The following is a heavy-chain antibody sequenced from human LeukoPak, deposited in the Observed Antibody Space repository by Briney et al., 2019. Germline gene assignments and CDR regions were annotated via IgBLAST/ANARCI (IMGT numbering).Heavy chain of an antibody. CDR2: IQAKAYGGAT. D-gene: IGHD2-2*01. J-gene: IGHJ4*02. CDR1: GFTFGDYA. V-gene: IGHV3-49*04. Sequence: PGGSLRLSCSTTGFTFGDYAMSWVSQAQGKGLEWVGFIQAKAYGGATKYDVSVNGRFSISRDDSQSIANLQMNDLKTEDTAVYYCTRAPHPRCSSSGCYLDYWGQGTLVTVSS. CDR3: TRAPHPRCSSSGCYLDY.